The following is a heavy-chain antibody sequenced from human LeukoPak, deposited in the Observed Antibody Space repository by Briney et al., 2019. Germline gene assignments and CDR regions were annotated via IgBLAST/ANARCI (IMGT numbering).Heavy chain of an antibody. CDR3: AKDTGWGSGAFDI. V-gene: IGHV3-9*01. D-gene: IGHD7-27*01. Sequence: GGSLRLSCAASGFIFSNYGMHWVRQAPGKGLEWVSGISWNSGSIGYADSVKGRFTISRDNAKNSLYLQMNSLRAEDTALYYCAKDTGWGSGAFDIWGQGTMVTVSS. J-gene: IGHJ3*02. CDR2: ISWNSGSI. CDR1: GFIFSNYG.